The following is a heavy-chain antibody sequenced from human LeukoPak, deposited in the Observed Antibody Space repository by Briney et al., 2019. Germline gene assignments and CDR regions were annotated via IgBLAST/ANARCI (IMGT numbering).Heavy chain of an antibody. J-gene: IGHJ4*02. CDR2: IYYSGST. Sequence: SETLSLTCTVYGGSISSNYWSWIRQPPGKGLEWIGYIYYSGSTNYNPSLKSRVTISVDTSKNQFSLKLSSVTAADTAVYYCARWQYDSSGYRKIDCWGQGTLVTVSS. D-gene: IGHD3-22*01. V-gene: IGHV4-59*01. CDR1: GGSISSNY. CDR3: ARWQYDSSGYRKIDC.